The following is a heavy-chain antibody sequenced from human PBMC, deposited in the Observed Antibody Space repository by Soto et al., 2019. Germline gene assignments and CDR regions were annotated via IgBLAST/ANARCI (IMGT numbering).Heavy chain of an antibody. D-gene: IGHD6-19*01. CDR3: ARAPSSGWHTYNWFDP. Sequence: PSETLSITCTVSGGSISSGDYYWSWIRQPPGKGLEWIGYIYYSGSTYYNPSLKSRVTISVDTSKNQFSLKLSSVTAADTAVYYCARAPSSGWHTYNWFDPWGQGTLVTVSS. V-gene: IGHV4-30-4*01. J-gene: IGHJ5*02. CDR2: IYYSGST. CDR1: GGSISSGDYY.